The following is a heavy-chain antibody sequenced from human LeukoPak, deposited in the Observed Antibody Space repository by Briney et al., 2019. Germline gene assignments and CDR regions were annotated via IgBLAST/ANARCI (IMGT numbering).Heavy chain of an antibody. V-gene: IGHV4-59*01. CDR2: IYYSGST. CDR1: GGSISSYY. CDR3: ARNYYDSSGHYPLFDY. Sequence: TSETLSLTCTVSGGSISSYYWSWIRQPPGKGLEWIGYIYYSGSTNYNPSLKSRVTISVDTSKNQFSLKLSSVTAADTAVYYCARNYYDSSGHYPLFDYWGQGTLVTVSS. J-gene: IGHJ4*02. D-gene: IGHD3-22*01.